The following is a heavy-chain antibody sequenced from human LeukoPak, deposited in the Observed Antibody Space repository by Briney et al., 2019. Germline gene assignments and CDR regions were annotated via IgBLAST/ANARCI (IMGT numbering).Heavy chain of an antibody. CDR2: IYHSGST. D-gene: IGHD1-1*01. CDR1: GGSISSSNW. Sequence: SETLSLTCAVSGGSISSSNWWSWVRQPPGKGLEWIGEIYHSGSTNYNPSLKSRVTISVDKSKNQFSLKLSSVTAADTAVYYCARWQRRLTGGFDYWGQGTLVTVSS. J-gene: IGHJ4*02. V-gene: IGHV4-4*02. CDR3: ARWQRRLTGGFDY.